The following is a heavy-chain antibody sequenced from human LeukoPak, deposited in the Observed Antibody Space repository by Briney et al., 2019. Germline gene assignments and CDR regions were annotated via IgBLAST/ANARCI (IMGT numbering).Heavy chain of an antibody. CDR1: GYTFTDYY. CDR3: AIRRRSGWPFDF. D-gene: IGHD6-19*01. CDR2: VSPSSGGT. J-gene: IGHJ4*02. Sequence: ASVEVSCKASGYTFTDYYIHWVRQAPGQGLEWMGWVSPSSGGTLYAQEFQGRVTLTRDTSISTAYMGLSSLRSDDTAVYFCAIRRRSGWPFDFWGQGSLVTVSS. V-gene: IGHV1-2*02.